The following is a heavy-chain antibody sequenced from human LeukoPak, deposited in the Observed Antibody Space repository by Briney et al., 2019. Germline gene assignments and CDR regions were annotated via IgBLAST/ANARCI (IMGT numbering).Heavy chain of an antibody. CDR2: IYPSDSDT. V-gene: IGHV5-51*01. Sequence: SGESLKISRKGSGYMFTSFWIAWVRQMPGKGLECMGVIYPSDSDTKYSPSFQGQVTISADRSINTAYLQWSSLKASDTAMYYCARRYPYGDYAPYFDYWGQGTLVTVFS. CDR3: ARRYPYGDYAPYFDY. D-gene: IGHD4-17*01. J-gene: IGHJ4*02. CDR1: GYMFTSFW.